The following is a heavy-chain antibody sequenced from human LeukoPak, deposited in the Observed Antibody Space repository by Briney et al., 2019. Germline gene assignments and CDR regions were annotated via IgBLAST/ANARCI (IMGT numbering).Heavy chain of an antibody. CDR2: MNPNSGNT. Sequence: ASVKVSCKASGYTFTSYDINWVRQATGQGLEWVGWMNPNSGNTGYAQKFQGRVTMARNTSISTAYMELSSLRSEDTAVYYCARELAADFHFDYWGQGTLVTVSS. J-gene: IGHJ4*02. CDR1: GYTFTSYD. V-gene: IGHV1-8*01. CDR3: ARELAADFHFDY. D-gene: IGHD1-1*01.